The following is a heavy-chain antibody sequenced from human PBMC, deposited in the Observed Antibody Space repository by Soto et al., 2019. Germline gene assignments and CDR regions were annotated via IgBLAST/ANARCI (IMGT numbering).Heavy chain of an antibody. V-gene: IGHV1-3*01. D-gene: IGHD2-15*01. CDR3: ARSQGGSSSLDIYYYYYYYGMDV. Sequence: EASVKVSCKASGYTFTSYAMHWVRQAPGQRLEWMGWINAGNGNTNYSQQFQGRVTITRDTSASTAYMELSSLRSEDTAVYYCARSQGGSSSLDIYYYYYYYGMDVWGQGTTVTVSS. CDR1: GYTFTSYA. J-gene: IGHJ6*02. CDR2: INAGNGNT.